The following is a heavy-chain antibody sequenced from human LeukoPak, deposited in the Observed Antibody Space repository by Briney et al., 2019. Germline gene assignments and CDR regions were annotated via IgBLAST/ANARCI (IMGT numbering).Heavy chain of an antibody. Sequence: SETLSLTCTVSGGSISSSSYYWGWIRQPPGKGLEWIGSIYYTRSTYYNPSLKSRVSISVDTSKNQFSLKLTSVTAADTAVYYCARGVTMIVVVIHDWYFDLWGRGTLVTVSS. CDR1: GGSISSSSYY. V-gene: IGHV4-39*01. J-gene: IGHJ2*01. CDR3: ARGVTMIVVVIHDWYFDL. CDR2: IYYTRST. D-gene: IGHD3-22*01.